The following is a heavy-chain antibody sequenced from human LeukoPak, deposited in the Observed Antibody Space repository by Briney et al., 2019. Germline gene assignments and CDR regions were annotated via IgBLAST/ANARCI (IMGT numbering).Heavy chain of an antibody. D-gene: IGHD2-21*02. CDR2: IYHSGST. J-gene: IGHJ6*03. Sequence: SGTLSLTCTVSGYSISSGYYWGWIRQPPGKGLEWIGSIYHSGSTYYNPSLKSRVTISVDTSKNQFSLKLSSVTAADTAVYYCARAPVTDYYYYMDVWGKGTTVTVSS. CDR1: GYSISSGYY. V-gene: IGHV4-38-2*02. CDR3: ARAPVTDYYYYMDV.